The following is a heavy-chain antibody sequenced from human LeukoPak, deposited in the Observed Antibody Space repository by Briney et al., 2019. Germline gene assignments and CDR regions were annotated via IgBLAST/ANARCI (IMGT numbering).Heavy chain of an antibody. D-gene: IGHD5-12*01. CDR2: ISYDGSNK. V-gene: IGHV3-30*18. CDR1: GFTFSSYG. J-gene: IGHJ4*02. Sequence: GGSLRLSCAASGFTFSSYGMHWVRQAPGKGLEWVAVISYDGSNKNYADSVKGRFTISRDNSKNTLYLQMNSLRAEDTAVYYCAKDAHKWLREYYFDYWGQGTLVTVSS. CDR3: AKDAHKWLREYYFDY.